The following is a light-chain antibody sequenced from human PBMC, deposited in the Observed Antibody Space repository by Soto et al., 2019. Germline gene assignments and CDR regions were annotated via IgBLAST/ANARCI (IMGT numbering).Light chain of an antibody. J-gene: IGKJ1*01. Sequence: EVVLTQSPATLSLSPGERATLSCRASQSVGNYLTWYQQKPGQAPRLLIYDAIDRATGIPARFSGSGSGTDFTLTISSLQPEDFATYYCQQSYSTPWTFGQGTKVDIK. CDR3: QQSYSTPWT. V-gene: IGKV3-11*01. CDR2: DAI. CDR1: QSVGNY.